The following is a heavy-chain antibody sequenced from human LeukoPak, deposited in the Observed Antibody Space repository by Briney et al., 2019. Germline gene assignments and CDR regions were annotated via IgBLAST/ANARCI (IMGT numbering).Heavy chain of an antibody. V-gene: IGHV3-48*03. CDR1: GFTLSGSA. Sequence: GGSLKLSCAASGFTLSGSAIHWVRQAPGKGLEWVAYISGGGSTIYYADSVKGRFTISRDNAKNSLYLQMNSLRAEDTAVYYCAKGTDTPMATDYWGQGTLVTVSS. CDR3: AKGTDTPMATDY. D-gene: IGHD5-18*01. CDR2: ISGGGSTI. J-gene: IGHJ4*02.